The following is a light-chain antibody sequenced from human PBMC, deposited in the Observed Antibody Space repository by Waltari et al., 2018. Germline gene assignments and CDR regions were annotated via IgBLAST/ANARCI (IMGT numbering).Light chain of an antibody. CDR2: YVS. CDR1: SSDVGGYNH. V-gene: IGLV2-14*03. J-gene: IGLJ1*01. Sequence: QSALTQPASVSGSPGQSITISCTGTSSDVGGYNHVSRYQQHPSKAPKLMIHYVSSRPPGVSKRFFCSKCGNTASLTISGLQAEDEAVCFCSSYSTSITPYVFGTGTKVTVL. CDR3: SSYSTSITPYV.